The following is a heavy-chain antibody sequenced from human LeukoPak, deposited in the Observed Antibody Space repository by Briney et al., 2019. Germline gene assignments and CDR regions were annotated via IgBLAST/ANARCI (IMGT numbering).Heavy chain of an antibody. Sequence: SESLSLTRTVSGGSISSYYWSWIRQPPGKGLEWIGYIYYSGSTNYNPSLKSRVTISVDTSKNQFSLKLSSVTAADTAVYYCARLQWQYYFDYWGQGTLVTVSS. CDR2: IYYSGST. J-gene: IGHJ4*02. V-gene: IGHV4-59*08. D-gene: IGHD6-19*01. CDR1: GGSISSYY. CDR3: ARLQWQYYFDY.